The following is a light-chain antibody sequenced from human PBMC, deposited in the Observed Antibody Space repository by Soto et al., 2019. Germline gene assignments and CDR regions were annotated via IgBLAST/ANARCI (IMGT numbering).Light chain of an antibody. CDR3: QQTYDTPTT. V-gene: IGKV1-39*01. CDR2: AVT. CDR1: QSIDNY. Sequence: DIQMTQSPSSLSASVGDRVTITCRASQSIDNYLNWYQQKPGKAPNLVIYAVTTLQGGVPSRFSGSASGTDFTLTISSLQPEDFATYYCQQTYDTPTTFGQGTKLEI. J-gene: IGKJ2*01.